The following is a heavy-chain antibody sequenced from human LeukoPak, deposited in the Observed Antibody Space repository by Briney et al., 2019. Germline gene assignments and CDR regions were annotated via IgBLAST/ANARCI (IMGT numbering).Heavy chain of an antibody. D-gene: IGHD5-12*01. CDR1: GFIFSQYS. CDR2: IRSSSET. V-gene: IGHV3-48*01. Sequence: SGRSLRLSCAASGFIFSQYSMNWVRQAPGKGLEWVSHIRSSSETFYADSVKGRFTISRDNARNSLYLQMNNLRGEDTAIYYCARDAGNSGYGCDLWGQGTLVTVSS. CDR3: ARDAGNSGYGCDL. J-gene: IGHJ5*02.